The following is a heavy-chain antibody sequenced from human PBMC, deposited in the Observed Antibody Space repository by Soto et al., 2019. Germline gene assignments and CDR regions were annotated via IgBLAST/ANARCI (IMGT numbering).Heavy chain of an antibody. Sequence: ASVKVSCKASGYTFTSYYMHWVRQAPGQGLEWMGIINPSGGSTSYAQKFQGRVTMTRDTSTSTVYMELGSLRSEDTAVYYCARDPHSRGYSSGWDNWGQGTLVTVSS. J-gene: IGHJ4*02. V-gene: IGHV1-46*01. CDR2: INPSGGST. CDR3: ARDPHSRGYSSGWDN. D-gene: IGHD6-19*01. CDR1: GYTFTSYY.